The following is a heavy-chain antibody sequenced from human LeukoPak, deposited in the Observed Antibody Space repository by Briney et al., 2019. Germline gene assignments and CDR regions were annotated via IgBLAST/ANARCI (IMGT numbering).Heavy chain of an antibody. V-gene: IGHV3-66*01. CDR3: ARADGGPPYYYYYYLDV. J-gene: IGHJ6*03. D-gene: IGHD4-23*01. Sequence: GGSLRLSCKTSGFTFSNHGMHWVRQAPGKGLEWVSIIYSGGATFYADSVKGRFTISREDSKNTLWLQMNSLRAEDTAVYYCARADGGPPYYYYYYLDVWGRGTTVTVSS. CDR2: IYSGGAT. CDR1: GFTFSNHG.